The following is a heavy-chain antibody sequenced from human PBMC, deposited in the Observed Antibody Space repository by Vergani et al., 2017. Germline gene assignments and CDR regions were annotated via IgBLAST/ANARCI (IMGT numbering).Heavy chain of an antibody. CDR3: ARLKYDLWSGYDPEFPLYYYYMDV. CDR1: GYSFTSYW. CDR2: IYPGDSDT. D-gene: IGHD3-3*01. J-gene: IGHJ6*03. Sequence: EVQLVQSGAEVKKPGESLKISCKGSGYSFTSYWIGWVRQMPGKGLEWMGIIYPGDSDTRYSPSFQGQVTISADKSISTAYLQWSSLKASDTDMYYCARLKYDLWSGYDPEFPLYYYYMDVWGKGTTVTVSS. V-gene: IGHV5-51*01.